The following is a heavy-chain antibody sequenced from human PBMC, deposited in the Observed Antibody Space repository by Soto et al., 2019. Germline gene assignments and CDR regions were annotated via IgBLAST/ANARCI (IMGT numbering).Heavy chain of an antibody. CDR1: GFSLSTNAVG. CDR2: IYWNDDK. J-gene: IGHJ6*02. V-gene: IGHV2-5*01. CDR3: AHTAVGAASYLHHYGMDV. D-gene: IGHD1-26*01. Sequence: QISLKESGPTLVKPTQTLTLTCTFSGFSLSTNAVGVSRIRQPPGKALEWLALIYWNDDKRYSPSLKSRLTIHKDTSKDQVVLIMTSTDPMDTATYYCAHTAVGAASYLHHYGMDVWGQGTTVTVSS.